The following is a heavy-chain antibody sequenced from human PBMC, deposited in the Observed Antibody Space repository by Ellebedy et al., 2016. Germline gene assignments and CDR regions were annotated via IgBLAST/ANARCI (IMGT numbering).Heavy chain of an antibody. CDR1: GFTFSNYG. CDR3: AKGFAGATDS. D-gene: IGHD1-26*01. J-gene: IGHJ4*02. Sequence: GGSLRLXCAASGFTFSNYGMHWVRQAPGQGLEWVAVILRDGSNKFYADSVKGRFTISRDNSKNTLYLQMNSLRTEDTAVYHCAKGFAGATDSWGQGTLVTVSS. CDR2: ILRDGSNK. V-gene: IGHV3-30*18.